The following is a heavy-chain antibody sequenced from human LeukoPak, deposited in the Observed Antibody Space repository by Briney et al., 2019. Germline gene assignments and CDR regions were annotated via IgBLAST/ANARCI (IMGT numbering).Heavy chain of an antibody. CDR1: GFTVSSNY. CDR3: ARKRYYDSSGYYGDAFDI. Sequence: GGSLRLSCAASGFTVSSNYMSWVRQAPGKGLEWASVIYSGGSTYYADSVKGRFTISRDNSKNTLYLQMNSLRAEDTAVYYCARKRYYDSSGYYGDAFDIWSQGTMVTVSS. V-gene: IGHV3-53*01. J-gene: IGHJ3*02. CDR2: IYSGGST. D-gene: IGHD3-22*01.